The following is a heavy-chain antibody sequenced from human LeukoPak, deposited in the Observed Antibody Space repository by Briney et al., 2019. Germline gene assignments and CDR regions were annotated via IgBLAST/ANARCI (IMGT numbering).Heavy chain of an antibody. D-gene: IGHD3-10*01. V-gene: IGHV3-23*01. J-gene: IGHJ6*02. CDR3: AKEVVSGSYYFDYYYYYGMDV. Sequence: GGSLRLSCAASGFTFSSYAMSWVRQAPGKGLEWVSAISGSGGSTYYADSVKGRFTISRDNSKNTLYLQMNSPRAEDTVVYYCAKEVVSGSYYFDYYYYYGMDVWGQGTTVTVSS. CDR1: GFTFSSYA. CDR2: ISGSGGST.